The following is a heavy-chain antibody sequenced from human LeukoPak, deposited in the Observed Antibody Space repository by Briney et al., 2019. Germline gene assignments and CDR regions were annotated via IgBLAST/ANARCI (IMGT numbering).Heavy chain of an antibody. D-gene: IGHD6-13*01. J-gene: IGHJ5*02. CDR3: ARGIADRYNWFDP. V-gene: IGHV4-59*08. CDR1: GASISSYY. CDR2: MSYRGSTNYRTT. Sequence: SETLSLTCTVSGASISSYYWTWIRQPPGKGLEWIGYMSYRGSTNYRTTNYNPSLRSRATISEDTSQKQFSLELSSVTAADTAVYYCARGIADRYNWFDPWGQGILVTVSS.